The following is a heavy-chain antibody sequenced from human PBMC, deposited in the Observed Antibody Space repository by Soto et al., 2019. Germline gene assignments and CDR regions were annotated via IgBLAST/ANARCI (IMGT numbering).Heavy chain of an antibody. CDR2: INAGNGNI. CDR3: ARLRVDIWSAAFFDH. D-gene: IGHD3-3*01. Sequence: QVQLVQSGAEVKKPGASVKVSCKTSGYTFTTFAMHWVRQAPGQSLEWMGYINAGNGNIKYAQKFQDRVTITRDTSARTVYMELSSLTSEDTAIYYCARLRVDIWSAAFFDHWGQGTLVIVSS. J-gene: IGHJ4*02. CDR1: GYTFTTFA. V-gene: IGHV1-3*01.